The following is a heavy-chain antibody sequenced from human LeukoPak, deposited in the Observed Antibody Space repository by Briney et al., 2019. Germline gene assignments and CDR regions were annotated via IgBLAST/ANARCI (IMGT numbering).Heavy chain of an antibody. D-gene: IGHD4-11*01. CDR1: GGSFSGYY. V-gene: IGHV4-34*01. J-gene: IGHJ4*02. CDR3: ATYSNYDFDY. CDR2: INHSGST. Sequence: SETLSLTCAVYGGSFSGYYWSWIRQPPGKGLEWIGEINHSGSTNYNPSLKSRVTISVDTSKTQFSLKLSSVTAADTAVYYCATYSNYDFDYWGQGTLVTVSS.